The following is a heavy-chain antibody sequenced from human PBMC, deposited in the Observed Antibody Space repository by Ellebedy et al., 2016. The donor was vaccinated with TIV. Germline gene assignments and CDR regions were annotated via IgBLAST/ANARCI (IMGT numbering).Heavy chain of an antibody. D-gene: IGHD2-15*01. CDR3: ARDKVVAALYYYYYGMDV. J-gene: IGHJ6*02. V-gene: IGHV3-7*03. CDR1: GFTFSSYW. CDR2: IKQDGSEK. Sequence: GGSLRLSXAASGFTFSSYWTSWVRQAPGKGLEWVANIKQDGSEKYYVDSVKGRFTISRDNAKNSLYLQMNSLRAEDTAVYYCARDKVVAALYYYYYGMDVWGQGTTVTVSS.